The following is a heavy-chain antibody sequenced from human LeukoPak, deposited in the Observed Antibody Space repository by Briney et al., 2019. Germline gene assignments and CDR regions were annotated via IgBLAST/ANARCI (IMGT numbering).Heavy chain of an antibody. Sequence: SVKVSCKASGGTFSSYAISWVRQAPGQGLEWMGGIIPIFGTANYAQKLQGRVTMTTDTSTSTAYMELRSLRSDDTAVYYCASLSSSSDIDYYYGMDVWGQGATVTVSS. D-gene: IGHD6-6*01. CDR3: ASLSSSSDIDYYYGMDV. CDR2: IIPIFGTA. J-gene: IGHJ6*02. CDR1: GGTFSSYA. V-gene: IGHV1-69*05.